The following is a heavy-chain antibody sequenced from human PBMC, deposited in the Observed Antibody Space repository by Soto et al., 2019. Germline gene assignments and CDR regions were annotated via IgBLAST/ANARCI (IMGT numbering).Heavy chain of an antibody. V-gene: IGHV4-59*01. D-gene: IGHD3-3*01. CDR3: ARYYDFWTGLDY. Sequence: SXTLSLTCTASSVSIRSYYWSCIRQPPGAGLEWIGYMSYSGTTNYNPSLKSRATISLDTSKNQFSLRLDSATAADTAVYYCARYYDFWTGLDYWGQGTLVTVSS. CDR2: MSYSGTT. J-gene: IGHJ4*02. CDR1: SVSIRSYY.